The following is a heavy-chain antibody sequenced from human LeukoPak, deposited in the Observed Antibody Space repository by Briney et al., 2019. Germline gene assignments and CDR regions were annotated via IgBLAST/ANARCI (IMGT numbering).Heavy chain of an antibody. J-gene: IGHJ5*02. CDR2: IYSSGST. D-gene: IGHD3-16*01. CDR1: GGXINNYY. V-gene: IGHV4-59*08. CDR3: ARRTLCCGERFDP. Sequence: SETLSLTCTVSGGXINNYYWSWIRQPPGEGLEWIGYIYSSGSTNYNPSLKSRVIISVDTSKNQFSLKLSSVTAADTAVYYCARRTLCCGERFDPWGQGTLVTVSS.